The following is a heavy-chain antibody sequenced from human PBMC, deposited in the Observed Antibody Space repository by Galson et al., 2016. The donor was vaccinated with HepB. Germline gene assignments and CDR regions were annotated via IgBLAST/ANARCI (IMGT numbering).Heavy chain of an antibody. D-gene: IGHD6-13*01. CDR1: GASISGSSYY. V-gene: IGHV4-39*07. Sequence: ETLSLTCSVTGASISGSSYYWVWIRQPPGQGLEWIGSLYYSGTTYYSSSLKRRVTISVNTSKNHFSLRLNSVTAADTAVYYCARESYSSSTNWFDPWGQGTQVTVPS. CDR3: ARESYSSSTNWFDP. J-gene: IGHJ5*02. CDR2: LYYSGTT.